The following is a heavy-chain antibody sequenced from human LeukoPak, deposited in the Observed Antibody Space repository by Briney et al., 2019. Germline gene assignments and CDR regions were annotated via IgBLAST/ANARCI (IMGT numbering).Heavy chain of an antibody. CDR3: AKDPIGYYYDSSGSLADAFDI. V-gene: IGHV3-23*01. D-gene: IGHD3-22*01. Sequence: GGSLRLSCAASGFTFSSYAMSWVRQAPGKGLEWVSAISGSGGSTYYADSVKGRFTISRDNSKNTPYLQMNSLRAEDTAVYYCAKDPIGYYYDSSGSLADAFDIWGQGTMVTVSS. J-gene: IGHJ3*02. CDR2: ISGSGGST. CDR1: GFTFSSYA.